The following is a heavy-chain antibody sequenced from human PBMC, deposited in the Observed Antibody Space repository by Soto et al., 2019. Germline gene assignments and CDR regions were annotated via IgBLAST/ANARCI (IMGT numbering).Heavy chain of an antibody. J-gene: IGHJ6*02. V-gene: IGHV3-30*18. D-gene: IGHD5-18*01. CDR3: AKDLTANSYYYGMDV. CDR1: GFTFSSFG. Sequence: GGSLRLSCAASGFTFSSFGMHWVRQAPGKGLEWVAVISYDGSHNYYADSVKGRFTISRDNSRNTVYLQMDSLRAEDTAVFYCAKDLTANSYYYGMDVWGQGTTVTVSS. CDR2: ISYDGSHN.